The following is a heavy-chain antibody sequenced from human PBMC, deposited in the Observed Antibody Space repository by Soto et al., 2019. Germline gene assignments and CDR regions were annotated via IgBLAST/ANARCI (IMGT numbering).Heavy chain of an antibody. V-gene: IGHV4-34*01. D-gene: IGHD3-9*01. CDR3: ARGEINLGILTGYYTGFDY. CDR1: GGSFSGYY. Sequence: QVQLQQWGAGLLKPSETLSLTCAVYGGSFSGYYWSWIRQPPGKGLEWIGEISHSGSTNYNPSLKSRVTISVDTSKNQFSLKLSSVTAADTAVYYCARGEINLGILTGYYTGFDYWGQGTLVTVSS. J-gene: IGHJ4*02. CDR2: ISHSGST.